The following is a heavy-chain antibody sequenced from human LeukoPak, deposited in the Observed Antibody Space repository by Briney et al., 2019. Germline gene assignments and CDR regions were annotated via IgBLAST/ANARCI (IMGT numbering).Heavy chain of an antibody. CDR3: ARAVGHGSGSPRLDV. D-gene: IGHD3-10*01. Sequence: GGSLRLSCAVSGFTFSTHSMNWVRQAPGKGLEWVSYIISSSNIIYYADSVKGRFTISRDNAKNSLHLQMNSLRAEDTAVYYCARAVGHGSGSPRLDVWGKGTTVTVSS. J-gene: IGHJ6*04. V-gene: IGHV3-48*01. CDR1: GFTFSTHS. CDR2: IISSSNII.